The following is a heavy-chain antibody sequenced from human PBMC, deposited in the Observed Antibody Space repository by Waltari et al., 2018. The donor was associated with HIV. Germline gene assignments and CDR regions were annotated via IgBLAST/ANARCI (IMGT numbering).Heavy chain of an antibody. CDR2: ITSKNDGGTT. D-gene: IGHD3-10*01. J-gene: IGHJ1*01. CDR1: GINFVDHS. V-gene: IGHV3-15*01. Sequence: DVSPVQSGGGVVKPGGTLCLTCTGYGINFVDHSIRSARHTPEKGLEWIARITSKNDGGTTDYSAPAKGRFFVSRDDSRNTLYLQMNNLKIEDTGIYYCTTDSWIGLIYYGQLLHYANWGRGSQVTVSS. CDR3: TTDSWIGLIYYGQLLHYAN.